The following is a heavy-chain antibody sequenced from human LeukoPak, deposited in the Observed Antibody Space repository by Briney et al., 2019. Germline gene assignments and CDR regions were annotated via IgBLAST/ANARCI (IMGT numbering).Heavy chain of an antibody. CDR1: GDSVSSNSAA. J-gene: IGHJ4*02. V-gene: IGHV6-1*01. D-gene: IGHD1-1*01. CDR3: AIKGTTSSPYFDY. CDR2: TYYRSKWYN. Sequence: SQTLSLTCAISGDSVSSNSAAWNWIRQSPSRGLEWLGRTYYRSKWYNDYVVSVKSRITINPDTSKNQLSLQLNSVTPEDTAVYYCAIKGTTSSPYFDYWGQGTLVTVSS.